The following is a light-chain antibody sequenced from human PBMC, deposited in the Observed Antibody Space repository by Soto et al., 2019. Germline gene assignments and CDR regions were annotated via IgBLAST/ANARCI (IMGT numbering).Light chain of an antibody. J-gene: IGKJ1*01. V-gene: IGKV3-11*01. Sequence: EIVLTQSPATPSLSPGERATLSCRASQSVSSYLAWYQQKPGQAPRLLIYDASNRATGIPARFSGSGSGTDFTLTINSLEPEDFAVYYCQQRSNWLWTFGQGTKVEIK. CDR3: QQRSNWLWT. CDR2: DAS. CDR1: QSVSSY.